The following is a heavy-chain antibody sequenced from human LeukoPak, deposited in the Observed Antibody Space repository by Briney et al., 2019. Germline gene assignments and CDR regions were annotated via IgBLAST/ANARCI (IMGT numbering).Heavy chain of an antibody. D-gene: IGHD5-18*01. J-gene: IGHJ6*03. CDR3: ARVYGYDYYYMDV. CDR2: IYYSGNT. Sequence: SETLSLTCTVSGGSISSSSYYWSWIRQPPGKGLEWVAYIYYSGNTNYNPSLKSRVTISVDTSKNQFSLKLSSVTAADTAVYYCARVYGYDYYYMDVWGKGTTVTVSS. V-gene: IGHV4-61*01. CDR1: GGSISSSSYY.